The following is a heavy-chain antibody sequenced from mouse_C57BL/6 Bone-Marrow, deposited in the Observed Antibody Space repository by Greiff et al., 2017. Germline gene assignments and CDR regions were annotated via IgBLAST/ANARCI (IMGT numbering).Heavy chain of an antibody. J-gene: IGHJ3*01. Sequence: VQLKQSGPELVKPGASVKISCKASGYAFSSSWMNWVKQRPGKGLEWIGRIYPGDGDTNYNGKFKGKATLTADKSSSTAYMQLSSLTSEDSAVYFCARDSSGFAWFAYWGQGTLVTVSA. V-gene: IGHV1-82*01. CDR1: GYAFSSSW. D-gene: IGHD3-2*02. CDR2: IYPGDGDT. CDR3: ARDSSGFAWFAY.